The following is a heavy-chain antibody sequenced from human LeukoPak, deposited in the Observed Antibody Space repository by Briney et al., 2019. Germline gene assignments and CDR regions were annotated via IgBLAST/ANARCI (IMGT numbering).Heavy chain of an antibody. Sequence: GGSLRLTCAASGFTFDDYAMHWVRQAPGKGLEWVSLISWDGGSTYYADSVKGRFTISRDNSKNSLYLQMNSLRAEDTALYYCANGPSFSYYYMDVWGKGTTVTVSS. V-gene: IGHV3-43D*03. CDR3: ANGPSFSYYYMDV. CDR2: ISWDGGST. CDR1: GFTFDDYA. J-gene: IGHJ6*03.